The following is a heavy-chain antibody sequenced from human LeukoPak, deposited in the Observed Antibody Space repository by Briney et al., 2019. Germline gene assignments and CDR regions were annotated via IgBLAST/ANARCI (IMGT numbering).Heavy chain of an antibody. CDR3: KEVDY. CDR1: GFTFSNYA. Sequence: GGSLRLSCAASGFTFSNYAMHWVRQAPGKGLEWVAAISYDGSDKYYADSVKGRFTISRDNSKNTLYLRMNSLRVEDTAVYYCKEVDYWGQGTLVTVSS. J-gene: IGHJ4*02. V-gene: IGHV3-30*04. CDR2: ISYDGSDK.